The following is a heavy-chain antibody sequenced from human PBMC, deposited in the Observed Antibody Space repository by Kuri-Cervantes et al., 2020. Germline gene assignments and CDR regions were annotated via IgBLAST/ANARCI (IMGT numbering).Heavy chain of an antibody. V-gene: IGHV4-34*01. Sequence: SETLSLTCTVYGGSFSGHYWSWIRQPPGKGLEWIGSIYHSGSTYYNPSLKSRVTISVDTSKNQFSLKLSSVTAADTAVYYCARLDDSSGYYSFDYWGQGTLVTVSS. CDR1: GGSFSGHY. CDR3: ARLDDSSGYYSFDY. CDR2: IYHSGST. J-gene: IGHJ4*02. D-gene: IGHD3-22*01.